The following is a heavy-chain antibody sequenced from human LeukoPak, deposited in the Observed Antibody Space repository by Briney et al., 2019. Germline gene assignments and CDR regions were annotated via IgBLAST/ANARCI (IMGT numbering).Heavy chain of an antibody. CDR2: ISGSGGST. CDR3: AKRGVVIRVILVGFHKEAYYFDS. J-gene: IGHJ4*02. D-gene: IGHD3-22*01. Sequence: GGSLRLSCAASGFTLSSCTMSWVRQAPGEGLEWVAGISGSGGSTNYADSVKGRFTISRDNAKNTLFLQMNSLRAEDTAVYFCAKRGVVIRVILVGFHKEAYYFDSWGQGALVTVSS. CDR1: GFTLSSCT. V-gene: IGHV3-23*01.